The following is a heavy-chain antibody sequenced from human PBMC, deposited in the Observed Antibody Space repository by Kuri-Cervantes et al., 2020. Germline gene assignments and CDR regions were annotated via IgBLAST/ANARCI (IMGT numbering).Heavy chain of an antibody. J-gene: IGHJ6*02. Sequence: SETLSLTRTVSGDSVSSTTYYWSWMRQPPGKGLEWIGFISYSGSTTYNASLKSRVTISADTSKNQFSLKLTSVTTADTAVYYCARDRLFHDVRCGMDVWGQGTTVTVSS. V-gene: IGHV4-61*01. D-gene: IGHD3-3*01. CDR1: GDSVSSTTYY. CDR2: ISYSGST. CDR3: ARDRLFHDVRCGMDV.